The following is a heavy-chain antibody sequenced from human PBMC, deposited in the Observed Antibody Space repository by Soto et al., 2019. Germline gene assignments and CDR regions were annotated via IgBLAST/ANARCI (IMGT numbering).Heavy chain of an antibody. D-gene: IGHD2-2*01. Sequence: SVKVSCKASGGTFSSYAISWVRQAPGQGLEWMGGIIPIFGTANYAQKFQGRVTITADESTSTAYTELSSLRSEDTAVYYCAVRKRGVDIVVVPAAGYYYYYGMDVWGQGTTVTVSS. CDR1: GGTFSSYA. CDR3: AVRKRGVDIVVVPAAGYYYYYGMDV. V-gene: IGHV1-69*13. J-gene: IGHJ6*02. CDR2: IIPIFGTA.